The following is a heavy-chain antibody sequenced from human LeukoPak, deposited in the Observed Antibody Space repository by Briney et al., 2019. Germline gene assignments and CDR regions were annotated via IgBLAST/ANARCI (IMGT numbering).Heavy chain of an antibody. Sequence: GGSLRLSCAASGFTFNDYWMNWVRQAPGKGLEWVANIKQDGSEKYYMDSVKGRFTISRDNAKNSLYLQMNSLRGEDTAVYYCARGTKSGLGESSVGYWGQGTLVTVSS. V-gene: IGHV3-7*03. D-gene: IGHD3-16*01. CDR1: GFTFNDYW. CDR3: ARGTKSGLGESSVGY. CDR2: IKQDGSEK. J-gene: IGHJ4*02.